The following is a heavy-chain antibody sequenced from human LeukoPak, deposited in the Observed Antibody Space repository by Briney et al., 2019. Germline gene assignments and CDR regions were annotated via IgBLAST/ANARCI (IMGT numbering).Heavy chain of an antibody. CDR3: ARGNYDFWSGYFSP. J-gene: IGHJ3*01. CDR2: SYHSGST. Sequence: PSETLSLTCTASGYSISSGYYCGWIRQPPGKRLEGSGSSYHSGSTYYYPSLKSRVTISVDTSKNQFSLKLSSVTAADTAVYYCARGNYDFWSGYFSPWGQGTMVTVSS. CDR1: GYSISSGYY. D-gene: IGHD3-3*01. V-gene: IGHV4-38-2*02.